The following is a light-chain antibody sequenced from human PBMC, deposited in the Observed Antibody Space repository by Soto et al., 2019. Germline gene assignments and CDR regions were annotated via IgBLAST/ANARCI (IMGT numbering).Light chain of an antibody. CDR1: QSVSNNY. CDR2: GAS. J-gene: IGKJ1*01. CDR3: QQYGSSGT. V-gene: IGKV3-20*01. Sequence: EIVLTQPPCTLSLSPGERATLSCRASQSVSNNYLAWYQQKPDQAPRLLIYGASNRATGIPDRFSGSGSGTDFTLTISRLEPEDFAVYYCQQYGSSGTFGQGTKVDIK.